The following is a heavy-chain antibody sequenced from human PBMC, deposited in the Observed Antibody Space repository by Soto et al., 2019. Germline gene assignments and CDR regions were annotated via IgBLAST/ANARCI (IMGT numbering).Heavy chain of an antibody. V-gene: IGHV1-69*13. J-gene: IGHJ6*02. CDR1: GGTFSSYA. CDR3: AREDFGVVLAATPGHYYYYGMDV. Sequence: GASVKVSCKASGGTFSSYAISWVRQAPGQGLEWMGGIIPIFGTANYAQKFQGRVTITADESTSTAYMELSSLRSEDTAVYYCAREDFGVVLAATPGHYYYYGMDVWGQGTTVTVSS. CDR2: IIPIFGTA. D-gene: IGHD2-15*01.